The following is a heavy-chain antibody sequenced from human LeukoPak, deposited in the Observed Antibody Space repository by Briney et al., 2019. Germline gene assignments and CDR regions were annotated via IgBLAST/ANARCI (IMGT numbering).Heavy chain of an antibody. J-gene: IGHJ4*02. CDR1: GGTFSSYA. V-gene: IGHV1-69*13. CDR3: ARDSRVDGYNFFGY. D-gene: IGHD5-24*01. Sequence: ASVKVSCKASGGTFSSYAISWVRQAPGQGLEWMGGIIPIFGTANYAQKFQGRVTITADESTSTAYMELSSLRSEDTAVYYCARDSRVDGYNFFGYWGQGTLVTVSS. CDR2: IIPIFGTA.